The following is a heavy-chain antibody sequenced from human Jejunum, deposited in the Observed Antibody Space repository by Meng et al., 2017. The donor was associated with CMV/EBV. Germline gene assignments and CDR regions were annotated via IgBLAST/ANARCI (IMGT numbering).Heavy chain of an antibody. V-gene: IGHV3-21*01. CDR1: FSSYA. D-gene: IGHD1-1*01. Sequence: FSSYAMTWFRQAPGKGLEWVSSIIPSITYIYYPDSVKSRFTISRNNAKNSLYLQMNSLRGEDTAVYYCAKDGRDGNSRYYYGMDVWGQGTTVTVSS. J-gene: IGHJ6*02. CDR2: IIPSITYI. CDR3: AKDGRDGNSRYYYGMDV.